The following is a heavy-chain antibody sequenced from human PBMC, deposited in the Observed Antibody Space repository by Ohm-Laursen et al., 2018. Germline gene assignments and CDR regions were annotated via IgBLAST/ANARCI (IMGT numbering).Heavy chain of an antibody. J-gene: IGHJ4*02. Sequence: GTLSLTWTVSGVSISSYYWSWIRQPPGKGLEWIGYIYYSGSTNYNPSLKSRVTISVDTSKNQFSLKLSSVTAADTAVYYCARGILAAIDSWGQGTLVTVSS. CDR2: IYYSGST. V-gene: IGHV4-59*08. D-gene: IGHD5-12*01. CDR3: ARGILAAIDS. CDR1: GVSISSYY.